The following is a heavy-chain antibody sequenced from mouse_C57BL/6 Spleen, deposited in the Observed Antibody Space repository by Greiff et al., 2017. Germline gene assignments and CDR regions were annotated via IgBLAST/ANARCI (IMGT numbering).Heavy chain of an antibody. Sequence: QVQLQQPGAELVKPGASVKLSCKASGYTFTSYWMQWVKQRPGQGLEWIGEIDPSDSYTNYNQKFKGKDTLTVYTSSSTAYMQLSSLTSEDSAVYFCARDKDCDYDGFAYWGQGTLVTVSA. J-gene: IGHJ3*01. CDR2: IDPSDSYT. CDR1: GYTFTSYW. CDR3: ARDKDCDYDGFAY. D-gene: IGHD2-4*01. V-gene: IGHV1-50*01.